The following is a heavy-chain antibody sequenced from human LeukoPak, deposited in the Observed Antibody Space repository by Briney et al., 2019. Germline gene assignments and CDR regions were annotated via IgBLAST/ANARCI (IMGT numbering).Heavy chain of an antibody. Sequence: PGGSLRLSCAAFGFNFGSYSMTWVRQAPGKGLEWVSVISADSAATFYADSVKGRFTISRDNGRNTVFLQMSSLRAEDTALYYCARKSASGNYPLDYWGQGTLVTVSS. CDR1: GFNFGSYS. CDR2: ISADSAAT. V-gene: IGHV3-23*01. D-gene: IGHD3-10*01. J-gene: IGHJ4*02. CDR3: ARKSASGNYPLDY.